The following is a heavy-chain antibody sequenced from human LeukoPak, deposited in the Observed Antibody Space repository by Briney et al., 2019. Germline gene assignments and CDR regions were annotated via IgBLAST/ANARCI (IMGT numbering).Heavy chain of an antibody. D-gene: IGHD3-10*01. CDR2: INPSGGST. V-gene: IGHV1-2*02. CDR3: ARDQAIYGSGSYYYYYYMDV. Sequence: ASVKVSCKASGYTFTGYYMHWVRQAPGQGLEWMGIINPSGGSTSYAQKFQGRVTMTRDTSISTAYMELSRLRSDGTAVYYCARDQAIYGSGSYYYYYYMDVWGKGTTVTISS. J-gene: IGHJ6*03. CDR1: GYTFTGYY.